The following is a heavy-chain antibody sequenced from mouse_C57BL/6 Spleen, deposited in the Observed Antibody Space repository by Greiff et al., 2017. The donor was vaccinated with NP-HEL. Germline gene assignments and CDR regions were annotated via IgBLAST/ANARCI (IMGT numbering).Heavy chain of an antibody. V-gene: IGHV5-17*01. CDR1: GFTFSDYG. CDR2: ISSGSSTI. Sequence: EVKVEESGGGLVKPGGSLKLSCAASGFTFSDYGMHWVRQAPEKGLEWVAYISSGSSTIYYADTVKGRFTISRDNAKNTLFLQMTSLRSEDTAMYYCARCYYYGSSYDAMDYWGQGTSVTVSS. D-gene: IGHD1-1*01. CDR3: ARCYYYGSSYDAMDY. J-gene: IGHJ4*01.